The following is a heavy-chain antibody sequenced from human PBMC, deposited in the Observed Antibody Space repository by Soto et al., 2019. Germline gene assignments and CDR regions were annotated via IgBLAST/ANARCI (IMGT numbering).Heavy chain of an antibody. V-gene: IGHV1-3*01. CDR3: AREDSETTHYFDY. CDR2: INAGNGNT. CDR1: GYTFTSYA. D-gene: IGHD4-17*01. J-gene: IGHJ4*02. Sequence: ASVKASCKASGYTFTSYAMHWVRQAPGQRLEWMGWINAGNGNTKYSQKFQGRVTITRDTSASTAYMELSSLRSEDTAVYYCAREDSETTHYFDYWGQGTLVTVSS.